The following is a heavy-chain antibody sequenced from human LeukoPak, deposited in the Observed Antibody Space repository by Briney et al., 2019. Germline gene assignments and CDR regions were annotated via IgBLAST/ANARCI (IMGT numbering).Heavy chain of an antibody. V-gene: IGHV1-18*01. CDR3: ARPWGEITGTLERAYYYYYGMDV. CDR1: GYTFTSYG. Sequence: EASVKVSCKASGYTFTSYGISWVRQAPGQGLEWMGWISAYNGNTNYAQKLQGRVTMTTDTSTSTAYMELRSLRSDDTAVYYCARPWGEITGTLERAYYYYYGMDVWGQGTTVTVSS. J-gene: IGHJ6*02. D-gene: IGHD1-20*01. CDR2: ISAYNGNT.